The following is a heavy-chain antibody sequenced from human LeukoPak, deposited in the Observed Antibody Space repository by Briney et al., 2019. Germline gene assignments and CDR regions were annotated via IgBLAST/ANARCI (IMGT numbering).Heavy chain of an antibody. CDR1: GFTVSGNY. V-gene: IGHV3-30-3*01. CDR2: ISYDGSNK. D-gene: IGHD3-3*01. CDR3: ARDILLYYDFWSGYSGYNWFDP. J-gene: IGHJ5*02. Sequence: GGSLRLSCAVSGFTVSGNYMTWVRQAPGKGLEWVAVISYDGSNKYYADSVKGRFTISRDNSKNTLYLQMNSLRAEDTAVYYCARDILLYYDFWSGYSGYNWFDPWGQGTLVTVSS.